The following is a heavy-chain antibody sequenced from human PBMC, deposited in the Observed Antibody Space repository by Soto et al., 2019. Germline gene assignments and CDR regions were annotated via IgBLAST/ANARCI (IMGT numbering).Heavy chain of an antibody. CDR3: ARERYYGMDV. CDR2: IYYSGSA. V-gene: IGHV4-59*01. J-gene: IGHJ6*02. Sequence: SETLSLTCTVSGGSISSYYWSWIRQPPGKGLEWIGNIYYSGSANYNPSLKSRVTISVDTSKNQFSLKLSSVTAADTAVYYCARERYYGMDVWGQGTTVTVSS. CDR1: GGSISSYY.